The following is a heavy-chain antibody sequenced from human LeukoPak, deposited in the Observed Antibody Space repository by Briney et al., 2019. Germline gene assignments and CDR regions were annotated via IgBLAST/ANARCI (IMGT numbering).Heavy chain of an antibody. CDR2: ISSSSSTI. Sequence: GGTLRLSCAASGFTFITYSMNWVRQAPGKGLEWVSYISSSSSTIYYADSVKGRFTISRDNAENSLYLQMNSLRAEDTAVYYCARDKYYYDSSGYSSFDYWGQGTLVTVSS. CDR3: ARDKYYYDSSGYSSFDY. CDR1: GFTFITYS. J-gene: IGHJ4*02. D-gene: IGHD3-22*01. V-gene: IGHV3-48*01.